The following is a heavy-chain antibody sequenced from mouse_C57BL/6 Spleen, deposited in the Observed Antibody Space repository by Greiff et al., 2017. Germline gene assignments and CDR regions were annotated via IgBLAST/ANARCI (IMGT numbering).Heavy chain of an antibody. J-gene: IGHJ1*03. Sequence: EVKLVESGGGLVKPGGSLKLSCAASGFTFSSYAMSWVRQTPEKRLEWVATISDGGSYTYYPDNVKGRFTISRDNAKNNLYLQMSHLKSEDTAMYYCARGEGYDGGYWYFDVWGTGTTVTVSA. V-gene: IGHV5-4*03. D-gene: IGHD2-2*01. CDR2: ISDGGSYT. CDR3: ARGEGYDGGYWYFDV. CDR1: GFTFSSYA.